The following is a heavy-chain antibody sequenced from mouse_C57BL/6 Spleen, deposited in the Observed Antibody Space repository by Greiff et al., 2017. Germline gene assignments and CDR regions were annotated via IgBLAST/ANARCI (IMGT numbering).Heavy chain of an antibody. J-gene: IGHJ2*01. CDR3: ARDSSGHGDY. Sequence: QVQLQQSGPELVKPGASVKISCKASGYAFSSSWMNWVKQRPGKGLEWIGRIYPGDGDTNYNGKFKGKATLTADKSSSTAYMQLSSLTSEDSAVYFCARDSSGHGDYWGQGTTLTVSS. CDR2: IYPGDGDT. V-gene: IGHV1-82*01. CDR1: GYAFSSSW. D-gene: IGHD3-2*02.